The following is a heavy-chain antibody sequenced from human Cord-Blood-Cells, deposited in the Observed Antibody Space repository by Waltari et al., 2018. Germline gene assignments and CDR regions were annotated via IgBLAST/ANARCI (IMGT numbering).Heavy chain of an antibody. Sequence: QVQLVQSGAEVKKPGASVKVSCKASGYTFTGYYMPWVRQAPGQGLEWMGWINPKSGATNYAQKFQGRVTMTRDTSISTAYMELSRLRSDDTAVYYCAREPGGKGGDYWGQGTLVTVSS. CDR2: INPKSGAT. D-gene: IGHD3-16*01. CDR3: AREPGGKGGDY. J-gene: IGHJ4*02. V-gene: IGHV1-2*02. CDR1: GYTFTGYY.